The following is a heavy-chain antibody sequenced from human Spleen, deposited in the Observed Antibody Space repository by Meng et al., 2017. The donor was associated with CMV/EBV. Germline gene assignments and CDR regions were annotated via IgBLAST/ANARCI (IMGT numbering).Heavy chain of an antibody. Sequence: GGSLRLSCAASGFTVNTNYMNWVRQAPGKGLEWVSVIYSGGSTYYADSVKGRFNISRDNSKNKMYLQMNNLRVEDTAVYYCARDLLYYYDSSGAFDYWGQGTLVTVSS. J-gene: IGHJ4*02. CDR1: GFTVNTNY. CDR3: ARDLLYYYDSSGAFDY. V-gene: IGHV3-66*02. D-gene: IGHD3-22*01. CDR2: IYSGGST.